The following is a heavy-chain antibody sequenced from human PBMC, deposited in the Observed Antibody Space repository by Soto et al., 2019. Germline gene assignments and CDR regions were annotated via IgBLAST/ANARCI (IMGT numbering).Heavy chain of an antibody. J-gene: IGHJ6*03. CDR1: GGSFSGYY. CDR2: INHSGST. D-gene: IGHD6-6*01. V-gene: IGHV4-34*01. CDR3: ARASIAARLNYYYMDV. Sequence: QVQLQQWGAGLLKPSETLSLTCAVYGGSFSGYYWSWIRQPPGKGLEWIGEINHSGSTNYNPSLKSRVTISVDTSKNQFSLKLSSVTAADTAVYYCARASIAARLNYYYMDVWGKGTTVTVSS.